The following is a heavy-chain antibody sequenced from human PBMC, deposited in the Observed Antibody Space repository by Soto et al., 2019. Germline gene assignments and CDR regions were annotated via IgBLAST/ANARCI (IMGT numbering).Heavy chain of an antibody. CDR3: ARDHLILPAHDFFYGSDV. V-gene: IGHV3-7*03. D-gene: IGHD2-21*02. J-gene: IGHJ6*02. CDR1: GFTFSMYS. CDR2: IPQDGVDG. Sequence: DVKLVESGGGLVQPGDSLRLSCEVSGFTFSMYSMSWVRQSPGKGLEWVAKIPQDGVDGHYADSVKGRFTISRDNVKNSLYPQLNHLRAEDTAVYYCARDHLILPAHDFFYGSDVWGRGATVTVSS.